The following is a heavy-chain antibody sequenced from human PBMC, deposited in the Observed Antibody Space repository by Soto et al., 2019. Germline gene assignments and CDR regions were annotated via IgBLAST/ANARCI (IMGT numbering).Heavy chain of an antibody. D-gene: IGHD2-15*01. V-gene: IGHV3-66*01. J-gene: IGHJ6*02. CDR3: ARGYCSGGSCSYYYYYGMDV. CDR1: GFTVSSNY. Sequence: PGGSLRLSCAASGFTVSSNYMSWVRQAPGKGLEWVSVIYSGGSTYYADSVKGRFTISRDNSKNTLYLQMNSLRAEDTAVYYCARGYCSGGSCSYYYYYGMDVWGQGTTVTVSS. CDR2: IYSGGST.